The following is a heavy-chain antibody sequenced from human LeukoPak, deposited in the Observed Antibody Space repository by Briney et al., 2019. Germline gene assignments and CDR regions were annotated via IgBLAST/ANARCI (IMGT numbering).Heavy chain of an antibody. Sequence: SETLSLTCTVSGGSISSYYWSWIRQPPGKGLGWIGYIYYSGSTNYNPSLKSRVTISVDTSKNQFSLRLSSVTAADTAVYYCARERRPYDILARYFDYWGQGTLVTVSS. D-gene: IGHD3-22*01. J-gene: IGHJ4*02. V-gene: IGHV4-59*12. CDR1: GGSISSYY. CDR3: ARERRPYDILARYFDY. CDR2: IYYSGST.